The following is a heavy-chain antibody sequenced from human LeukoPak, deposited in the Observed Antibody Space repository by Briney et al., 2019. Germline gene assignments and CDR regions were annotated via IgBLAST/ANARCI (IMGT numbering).Heavy chain of an antibody. D-gene: IGHD1-26*01. Sequence: SVTVSCKASGGTFSSYAISWVRQAPGQGLEWMGRIIPILGIANYAQKFQGRVTITADKSTSTAYMELSSLRSEDTAVYYCARELPEEYYFDYWGQGTLVTVSS. CDR2: IIPILGIA. J-gene: IGHJ4*02. CDR3: ARELPEEYYFDY. V-gene: IGHV1-69*04. CDR1: GGTFSSYA.